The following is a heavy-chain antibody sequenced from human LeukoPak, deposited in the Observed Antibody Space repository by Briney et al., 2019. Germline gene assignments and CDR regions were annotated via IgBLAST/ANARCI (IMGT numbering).Heavy chain of an antibody. J-gene: IGHJ4*02. Sequence: GASVKVSCKASGGTFSSYAISWVRQAPGRGLEWMGGIIPIFGTANYAQKFQGRVTITTDEPTSTAYMELSSLRSEDTAVYYCATGPSGSYVYWGQGTLVTVSS. V-gene: IGHV1-69*05. CDR3: ATGPSGSYVY. D-gene: IGHD1-26*01. CDR2: IIPIFGTA. CDR1: GGTFSSYA.